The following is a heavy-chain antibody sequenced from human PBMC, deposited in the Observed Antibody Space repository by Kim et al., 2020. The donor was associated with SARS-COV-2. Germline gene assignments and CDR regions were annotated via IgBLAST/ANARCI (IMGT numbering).Heavy chain of an antibody. V-gene: IGHV3-53*01. CDR3: ARGEDDFWSGYRNWFDP. CDR2: IYSGGST. D-gene: IGHD3-3*01. CDR1: GFTVSSNY. Sequence: GGSLRLSCAASGFTVSSNYMSWVRQAPGKGLEWVSVIYSGGSTYYADSVKGRFTISRDNSKNTLYLQMNSLRAEDTAVYYCARGEDDFWSGYRNWFDPWGQGSLVTVSS. J-gene: IGHJ5*02.